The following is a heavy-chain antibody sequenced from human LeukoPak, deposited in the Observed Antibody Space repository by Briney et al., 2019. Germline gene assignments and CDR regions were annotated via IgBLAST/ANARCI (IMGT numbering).Heavy chain of an antibody. D-gene: IGHD6-13*01. J-gene: IGHJ2*01. V-gene: IGHV3-21*01. CDR2: ISSSSSYI. CDR1: GFTFSSYS. Sequence: GGSLRLSCAASGFTFSSYSMNWVRQAPGKGLEWVSSISSSSSYIYYADSVKGRFTISRDNAKNSLYLQMNSLRAEDTAVYYCASAPGYSSSWSLSPYWYFDLWGRGTLVTVSS. CDR3: ASAPGYSSSWSLSPYWYFDL.